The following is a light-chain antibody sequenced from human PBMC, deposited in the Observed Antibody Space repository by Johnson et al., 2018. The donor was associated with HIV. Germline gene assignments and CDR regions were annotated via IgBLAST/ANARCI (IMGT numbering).Light chain of an antibody. CDR2: DNN. V-gene: IGLV1-51*01. CDR3: GTWDGSLSAVV. J-gene: IGLJ1*01. Sequence: QSVLTQPPSVSAAPGQKVTISCSGSNSNIGNNYVSWYQQLPGTAPKLLIYDNNKRPSGIPDRFSGSKSGTSATLGITGLQTGDEADYYCGTWDGSLSAVVFGTGTKVPVL. CDR1: NSNIGNNY.